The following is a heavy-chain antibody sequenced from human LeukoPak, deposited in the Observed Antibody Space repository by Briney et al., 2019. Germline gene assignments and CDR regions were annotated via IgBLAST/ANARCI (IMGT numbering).Heavy chain of an antibody. CDR1: GGTFSSYA. CDR2: IIPIFGTA. Sequence: SVKVSCKASGGTFSSYAISWVRQAPGQGLEWMGGIIPIFGTANYAQKFQGRVTITADESTSTAYMELSSLGSEDTAVYYCARDSGNYYDSSGYPYENQFDYWGQGTLVTVSS. D-gene: IGHD3-22*01. J-gene: IGHJ4*02. V-gene: IGHV1-69*13. CDR3: ARDSGNYYDSSGYPYENQFDY.